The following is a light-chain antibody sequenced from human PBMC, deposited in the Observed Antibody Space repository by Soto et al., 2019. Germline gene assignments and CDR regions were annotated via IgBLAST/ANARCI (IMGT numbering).Light chain of an antibody. J-gene: IGKJ2*01. Sequence: DIVMTQSPATLSVSPGETAALSCRAGQSVGRNFAWYQQKPGQAPRLLIYGASTRATDIPARFRGSGSGTEFTLTISSLQSEEFAIYYCQQYNKWPYTFDQGTKLEIK. V-gene: IGKV3-15*01. CDR1: QSVGRN. CDR3: QQYNKWPYT. CDR2: GAS.